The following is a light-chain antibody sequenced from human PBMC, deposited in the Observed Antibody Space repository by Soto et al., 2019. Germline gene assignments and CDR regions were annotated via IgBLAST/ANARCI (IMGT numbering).Light chain of an antibody. J-gene: IGKJ1*01. CDR1: QILYSSNNKNY. CDR2: WAS. V-gene: IGKV4-1*01. CDR3: QQYYSTPWT. Sequence: DIVMTQSPDSLAVSLGERATINWKSSQILYSSNNKNYLAWYQQKPGHPPELLIYWASTRESGVPDRFSGSGSGTDLTLTISSLQAEDVAVYYCQQYYSTPWTFGQGTKVEIK.